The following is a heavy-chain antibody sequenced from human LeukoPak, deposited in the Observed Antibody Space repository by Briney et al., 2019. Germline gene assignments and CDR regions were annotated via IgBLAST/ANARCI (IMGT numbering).Heavy chain of an antibody. J-gene: IGHJ4*02. CDR2: ISGSGGST. CDR3: AKSRDRDYYDSSSYYFDY. Sequence: GGSLRLSCAASGFTFSSYAMSWVRQAPGKGLEWVSAISGSGGSTYYADSVKGRFTISRDNSKNTLYLQMNSLRAEDTAVYYCAKSRDRDYYDSSSYYFDYWGQGTLVTVSS. D-gene: IGHD3-22*01. V-gene: IGHV3-23*01. CDR1: GFTFSSYA.